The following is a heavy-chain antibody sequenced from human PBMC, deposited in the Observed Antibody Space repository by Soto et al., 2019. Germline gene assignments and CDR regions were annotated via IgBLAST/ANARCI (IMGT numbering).Heavy chain of an antibody. CDR1: GGSISSGGYY. CDR2: IYTSGST. Sequence: SETLSLTCTVSGGSISSGGYYWSWIRQPAGKGLEWIGRIYTSGSTNYNPSLKSRVTMSVDTSKNQFSLKLSSVTAADTAVYYCARDRRGPGVRVSSSWTIFDYWGQGTQVTVSS. D-gene: IGHD6-13*01. V-gene: IGHV4-61*02. J-gene: IGHJ4*02. CDR3: ARDRRGPGVRVSSSWTIFDY.